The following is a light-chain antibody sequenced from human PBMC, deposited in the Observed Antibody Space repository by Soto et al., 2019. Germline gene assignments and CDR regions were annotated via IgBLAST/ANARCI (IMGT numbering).Light chain of an antibody. CDR2: DVS. Sequence: QSVLTQPASVSGSPGQSISISCTGSSSDVGGYNYVSWYQHHPGKAPKLMIYDVSNQPSGVSNRFSGSRSGNTASLTISGLQAEDEADYYCSSYTSSSTVVFGGGTKLTVL. CDR3: SSYTSSSTVV. CDR1: SSDVGGYNY. V-gene: IGLV2-14*03. J-gene: IGLJ2*01.